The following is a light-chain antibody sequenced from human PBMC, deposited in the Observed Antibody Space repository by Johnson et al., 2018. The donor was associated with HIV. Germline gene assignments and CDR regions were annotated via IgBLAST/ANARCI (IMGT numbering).Light chain of an antibody. V-gene: IGLV1-51*01. CDR2: DTY. CDR1: SSNIGNNY. J-gene: IGLJ1*01. CDR3: GTWDNSLSIGYC. Sequence: QAVLTQPPSVSAAPRQKVTISCSGSSSNIGNNYVSWYQQPPGTAPKLLIYDTYNRPPGIPDRFSASNSGTSAPQGIPRLQAGDEADYYCGTWDNSLSIGYCFGTGTKVTVL.